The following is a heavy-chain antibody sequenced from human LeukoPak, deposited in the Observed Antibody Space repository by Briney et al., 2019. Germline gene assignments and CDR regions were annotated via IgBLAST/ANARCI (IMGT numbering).Heavy chain of an antibody. Sequence: PGGSLRLSCAASRFTFRNYAMHWVRQAPGKGLEWVAVTSFDGIKKYYADSVKGRFTISRDNSKNTLYLQMNSLRNEDTGVYHLARQKVVAGTSLHLDIWGQGTMVTVSS. CDR3: ARQKVVAGTSLHLDI. D-gene: IGHD2-15*01. CDR2: TSFDGIKK. V-gene: IGHV3-30-3*01. J-gene: IGHJ3*02. CDR1: RFTFRNYA.